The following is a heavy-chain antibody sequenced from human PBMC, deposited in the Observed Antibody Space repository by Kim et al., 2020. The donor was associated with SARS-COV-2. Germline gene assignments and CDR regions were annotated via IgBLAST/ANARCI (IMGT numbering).Heavy chain of an antibody. Sequence: GGSLRLSCAASGFTFSSYAMSWVRQAPGKGLEWVSAISGSGGSTYYADSVKGRFTISRDNSKNTLYLQMNSLRAEDTAVYYCARYDYGGKSFDYWGQGTLATVSS. CDR2: ISGSGGST. J-gene: IGHJ4*02. CDR1: GFTFSSYA. V-gene: IGHV3-23*01. D-gene: IGHD4-17*01. CDR3: ARYDYGGKSFDY.